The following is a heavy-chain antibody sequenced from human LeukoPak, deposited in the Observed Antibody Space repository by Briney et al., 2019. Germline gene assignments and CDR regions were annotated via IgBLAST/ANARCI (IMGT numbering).Heavy chain of an antibody. J-gene: IGHJ3*02. V-gene: IGHV5-10-1*01. D-gene: IGHD5-12*01. CDR1: GYSFTSYW. CDR2: IDPSDSYT. CDR3: ARRLSGYETAFDI. Sequence: ESLKISCKGSGYSFTSYWISWVRQMPGKGLEWMGRIDPSDSYTNYSPSFQGHVTISADKSISTAYLQWSSLKASDTAIYYCARRLSGYETAFDIWGQGTMVTVSS.